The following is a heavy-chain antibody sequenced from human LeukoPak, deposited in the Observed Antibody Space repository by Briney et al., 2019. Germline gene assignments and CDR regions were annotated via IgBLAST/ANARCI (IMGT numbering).Heavy chain of an antibody. CDR3: ARGLRGRRGYYYYYMDV. Sequence: ASVKVSCKASGYTFTSYDINWVRQATGQGHEWMGWMNPNSGNTGYAQKSQGRVTMTRNTSISTAYMELSSLRSEDTAVYYCARGLRGRRGYYYYYMDVWGKGTTVTVSS. D-gene: IGHD1-26*01. CDR1: GYTFTSYD. J-gene: IGHJ6*03. CDR2: MNPNSGNT. V-gene: IGHV1-8*01.